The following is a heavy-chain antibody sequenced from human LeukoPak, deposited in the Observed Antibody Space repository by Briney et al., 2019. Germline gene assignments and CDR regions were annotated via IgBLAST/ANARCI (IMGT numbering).Heavy chain of an antibody. J-gene: IGHJ4*02. D-gene: IGHD1-26*01. V-gene: IGHV4/OR15-8*02. CDR1: GGSISGTNW. CDR2: ISLAGQA. CDR3: SRESGPFCPFGY. Sequence: SETLSLTCGVSGGSISGTNWWSWVRQPPRQGLEWIGEISLAGQANYNPSLNGRVTMSLDKSSNQLSLHLTSVTAADTATYYCSRESGPFCPFGYWGQGTLVIVSS.